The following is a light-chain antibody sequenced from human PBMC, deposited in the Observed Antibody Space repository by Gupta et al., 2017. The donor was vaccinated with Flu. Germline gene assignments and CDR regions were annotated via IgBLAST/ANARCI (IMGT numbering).Light chain of an antibody. CDR1: QSLVHSNGYTY. CDR3: RQSRQGRT. J-gene: IGKJ1*01. CDR2: RAC. Sequence: PVTPVEPASISCRSSQSLVHSNGYTYLDWYPQKPGQSQQDLIYRACKRAYGVPDRFSGSGAGTDFTLKISRVEGEDVGIYYGRQSRQGRTFGPGTRVEIK. V-gene: IGKV2-28*01.